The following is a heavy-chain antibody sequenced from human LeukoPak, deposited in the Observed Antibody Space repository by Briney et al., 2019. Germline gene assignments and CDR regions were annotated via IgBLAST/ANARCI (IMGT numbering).Heavy chain of an antibody. J-gene: IGHJ4*02. CDR3: ARDLSGSGYDEGYYFDY. D-gene: IGHD5-12*01. CDR2: ISSSSSYI. V-gene: IGHV3-21*01. CDR1: GFTFSSYS. Sequence: GGSLRLSCAASGFTFSSYSMNWVRQAPGKGLEWVSSISSSSSYIYYADSVKGRFTISRDNAKNSLYLQMNSLRAEDTAVYYCARDLSGSGYDEGYYFDYWGQGTLVTVSS.